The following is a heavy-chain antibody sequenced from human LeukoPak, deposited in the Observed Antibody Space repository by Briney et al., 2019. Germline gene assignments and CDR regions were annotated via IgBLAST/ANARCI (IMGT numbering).Heavy chain of an antibody. D-gene: IGHD3-9*01. CDR2: INHSGST. CDR1: GGSFRGYS. Sequence: PSETLSLTCAVYGGSFRGYSWSWIRQPPGEGLEWIGEINHSGSTNYNPSLKSRVTISADTSKSQFSLRLTSVTAADTAVYYCASGYFDWLFAFDIWGQGTMVTVSS. V-gene: IGHV4-34*01. CDR3: ASGYFDWLFAFDI. J-gene: IGHJ3*02.